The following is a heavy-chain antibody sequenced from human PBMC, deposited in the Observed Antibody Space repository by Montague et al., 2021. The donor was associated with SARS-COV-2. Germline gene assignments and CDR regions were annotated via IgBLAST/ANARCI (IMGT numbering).Heavy chain of an antibody. CDR1: GFSLSTSGMC. V-gene: IGHV2-70*01. CDR2: IDWDDDK. CDR3: ARIRVVTAMIWHYYSFGMDV. Sequence: PLLVKPTQTLTLTCTFSGFSLSTSGMCVSWIRQPPGKALEWLVLIDWDDDKYYSTSLKTRLTISKDTSKNQVVLTMTNMDPVDTATYYCARIRVVTAMIWHYYSFGMDVWGQGTTVTVSS. J-gene: IGHJ6*02. D-gene: IGHD2-21*02.